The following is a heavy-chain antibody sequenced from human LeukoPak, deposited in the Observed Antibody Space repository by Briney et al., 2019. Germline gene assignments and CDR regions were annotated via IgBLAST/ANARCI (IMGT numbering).Heavy chain of an antibody. CDR2: INPYTDGT. Sequence: ASVKVSCKASRYTFTTYYIHWVRQAPGQGLEWMGWINPYTDGTNYAHKFQGRVTMTSDSSISTAYMELSRLRSDDTAVYYCANEEGPGYWGQGTLVTVSS. CDR1: RYTFTTYY. J-gene: IGHJ4*02. V-gene: IGHV1-2*02. CDR3: ANEEGPGY.